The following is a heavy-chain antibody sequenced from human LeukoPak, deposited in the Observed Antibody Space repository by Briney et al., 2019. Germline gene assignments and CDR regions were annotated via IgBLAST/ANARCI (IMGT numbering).Heavy chain of an antibody. J-gene: IGHJ4*02. CDR2: ISSTSSYI. CDR1: GFTFSTYG. Sequence: GGSLRLSCAASGFTFSTYGMHWVRQTPGKGLEWVSSISSTSSYIYYADSVKGRFTISRDNAKSSLYLQMNSLRAEDTAVYYCARDAGITGTTDLDYWGQGTLVTVSS. V-gene: IGHV3-21*01. CDR3: ARDAGITGTTDLDY. D-gene: IGHD1-7*01.